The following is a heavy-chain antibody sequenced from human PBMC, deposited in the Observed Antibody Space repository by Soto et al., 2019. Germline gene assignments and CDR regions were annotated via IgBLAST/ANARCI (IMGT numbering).Heavy chain of an antibody. CDR3: AKPKDDFWSGYYFDY. Sequence: GGSLRLSCAASGFTFSSYAMSWVRQAPGKGLEWVSAISGSGGSTYCADSVKGRFTISRDNSKNTLYLQMNSLRAEDTAVYYCAKPKDDFWSGYYFDYWGQGTLVTVSS. D-gene: IGHD3-3*01. CDR1: GFTFSSYA. V-gene: IGHV3-23*01. CDR2: ISGSGGST. J-gene: IGHJ4*02.